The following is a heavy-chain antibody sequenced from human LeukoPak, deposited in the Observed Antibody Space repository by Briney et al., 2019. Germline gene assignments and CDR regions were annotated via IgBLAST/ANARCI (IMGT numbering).Heavy chain of an antibody. CDR2: ISYDGAVK. D-gene: IGHD2-21*01. J-gene: IGHJ4*02. CDR1: GFTFRSYA. Sequence: GGSLRLSCSASGFTFRSYAIHWVRQAPGKGLEWVTFISYDGAVKYYADSVKGRFTISRDNSKNTLYLQMNSLRAEDTAVYYCARDLSENYSIDYWGQGTLVTVSS. V-gene: IGHV3-30-3*01. CDR3: ARDLSENYSIDY.